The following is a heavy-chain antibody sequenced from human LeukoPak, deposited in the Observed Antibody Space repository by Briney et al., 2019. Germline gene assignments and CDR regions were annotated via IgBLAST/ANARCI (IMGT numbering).Heavy chain of an antibody. D-gene: IGHD6-19*01. J-gene: IGHJ3*02. CDR1: GYSFTSYW. CDR2: IYPGDSDT. V-gene: IGHV5-51*01. CDR3: ARQLRLVLDAFDI. Sequence: GESLKISCKGSGYSFTSYWIGWVRQMPGKGLEWMGIIYPGDSDTRYSPSFQGQVTISADKSISTAYLQWSSLKASDTAMYYCARQLRLVLDAFDIWGQGTMVTVSS.